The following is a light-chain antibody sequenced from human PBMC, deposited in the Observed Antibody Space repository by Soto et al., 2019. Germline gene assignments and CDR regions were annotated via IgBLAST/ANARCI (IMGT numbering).Light chain of an antibody. CDR2: DNK. Sequence: QSVLTQPPSVSAAPGQKVTISCSGSSSNIGNNYVSWYQQLPGTAPKLLIYDNKKRPSGIPDRFSGSKSATSATLGITGRQTGDEADYYCGTWDNSLSAGVFGGGTKLTVL. J-gene: IGLJ3*02. CDR3: GTWDNSLSAGV. V-gene: IGLV1-51*01. CDR1: SSNIGNNY.